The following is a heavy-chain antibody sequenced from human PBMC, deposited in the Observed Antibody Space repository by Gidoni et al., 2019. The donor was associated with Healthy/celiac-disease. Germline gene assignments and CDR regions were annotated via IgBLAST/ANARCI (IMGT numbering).Heavy chain of an antibody. CDR1: GFTFRSYA. CDR3: AKFRGFLEWLNWDYYGMDV. J-gene: IGHJ6*02. V-gene: IGHV3-23*01. D-gene: IGHD3-3*01. CDR2: ISGSGGST. Sequence: EVQLLESGGGLVQPGGSLRLSCAASGFTFRSYARSWVRQAPGKGLVWVSAISGSGGSTYYADSVKGRFTISRDNSKNTLYLQMNSLRAEDTAVYYCAKFRGFLEWLNWDYYGMDVWGQGTTVTVSS.